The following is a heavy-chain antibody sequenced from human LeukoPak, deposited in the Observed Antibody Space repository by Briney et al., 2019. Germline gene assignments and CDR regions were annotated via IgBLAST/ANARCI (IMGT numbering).Heavy chain of an antibody. CDR2: IWYDGRNK. V-gene: IGHV3-33*01. J-gene: IGHJ6*02. D-gene: IGHD2-21*01. CDR3: ATHSDYGLDV. Sequence: PGGSLRLSCAASGFPFSSYGMHWVRQAPGKGLEWVALIWYDGRNKYYADSVRGRFTISRDNSKNTVYVQMNSLRAEDTAVYYCATHSDYGLDVWGQGTTVTVSS. CDR1: GFPFSSYG.